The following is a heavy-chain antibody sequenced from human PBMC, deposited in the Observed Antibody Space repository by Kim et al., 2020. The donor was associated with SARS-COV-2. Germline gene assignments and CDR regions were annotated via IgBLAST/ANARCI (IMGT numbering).Heavy chain of an antibody. CDR2: ISGSGGST. D-gene: IGHD6-13*01. V-gene: IGHV3-23*01. CDR3: AKALGSSWFDY. CDR1: GFTFSSYA. Sequence: GGSLRLSCAASGFTFSSYAMSWVRQAPGKGLEWVSAISGSGGSTYSADSVKGRFPISRDNSKNTLYLQMNSLRAEDTAVYYCAKALGSSWFDYWGQGTLVTVSS. J-gene: IGHJ4*02.